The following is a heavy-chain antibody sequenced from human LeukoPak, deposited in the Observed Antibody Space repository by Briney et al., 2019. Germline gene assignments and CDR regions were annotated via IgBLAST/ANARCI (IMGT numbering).Heavy chain of an antibody. CDR1: GFTFRSYS. Sequence: GGSLRLSCAASGFTFRSYSMNWVRQAPGKGLEWVSAIDPSSTYIYYADSVKGRFTISRDNAENSLYLQMNSLRVEDTAVYYCAREPGLPYYYMDVWGKGTTVTVSS. CDR3: AREPGLPYYYMDV. CDR2: IDPSSTYI. V-gene: IGHV3-21*01. J-gene: IGHJ6*03.